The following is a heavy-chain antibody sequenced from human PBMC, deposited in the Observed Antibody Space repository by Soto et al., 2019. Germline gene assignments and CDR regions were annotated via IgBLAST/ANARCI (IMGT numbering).Heavy chain of an antibody. CDR2: IYYSGST. CDR1: GGSISSGGYY. V-gene: IGHV4-31*03. J-gene: IGHJ6*02. D-gene: IGHD3-3*01. CDR3: ARLDYDLSFGHYGLDV. Sequence: PSETLSLTCTVSGGSISSGGYYWIWIRQHPGKGLEWIGYIYYSGSTFYNPSLKRRVTISVDTSRNQFSLKLSSVAAADTAVYYCARLDYDLSFGHYGLDVWGPGTTVTVSS.